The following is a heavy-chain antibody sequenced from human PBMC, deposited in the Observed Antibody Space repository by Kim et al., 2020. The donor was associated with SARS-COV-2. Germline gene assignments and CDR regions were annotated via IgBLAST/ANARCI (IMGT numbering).Heavy chain of an antibody. CDR2: IYYSGST. J-gene: IGHJ6*02. CDR3: AREIVGATGLFDYYYFDMDV. Sequence: SETLSLTCTVSGGSVSSGSYYWSWIRQPPGKGLEWIGYIYYSGSTNYNPSLKSRVTISVDTSKNQFSLKVSSVTAADTAVYYCAREIVGATGLFDYYYFDMDVWVQGTTVTVSS. D-gene: IGHD1-26*01. V-gene: IGHV4-61*01. CDR1: GGSVSSGSYY.